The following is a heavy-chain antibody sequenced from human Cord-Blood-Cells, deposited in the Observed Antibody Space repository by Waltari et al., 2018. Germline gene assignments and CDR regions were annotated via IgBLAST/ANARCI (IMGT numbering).Heavy chain of an antibody. CDR3: VLRYFDWLLPEIDY. CDR2: IIPILGIA. V-gene: IGHV1-69*09. CDR1: GGTFSSYA. Sequence: QVQLVQSGAEVKKPGSSVKVSCKASGGTFSSYAISWVRQAPGQGLEWMGRIIPILGIANYAQKFQGRVTITADKSTSTAYMELSILRSEDTAVYYCVLRYFDWLLPEIDYWGQGTLVTVSS. D-gene: IGHD3-9*01. J-gene: IGHJ4*02.